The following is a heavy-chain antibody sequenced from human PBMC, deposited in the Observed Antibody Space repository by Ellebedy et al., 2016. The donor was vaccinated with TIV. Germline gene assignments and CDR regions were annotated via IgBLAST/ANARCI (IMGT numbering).Heavy chain of an antibody. V-gene: IGHV1-2*02. CDR3: ARGADRYCTGGKCYRDFDS. Sequence: ASVKVSCXASGYTFTGYYIHWVRQAPGQGLEWMGWINPNSGGTNFAQKFQGRVTMTRDTSSSTAFMDLSRLRSDDTAVYYCARGADRYCTGGKCYRDFDSWGQGTLVTVSS. J-gene: IGHJ4*02. D-gene: IGHD2-15*01. CDR2: INPNSGGT. CDR1: GYTFTGYY.